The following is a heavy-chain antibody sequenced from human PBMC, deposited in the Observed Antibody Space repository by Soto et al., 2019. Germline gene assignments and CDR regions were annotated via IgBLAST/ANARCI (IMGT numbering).Heavy chain of an antibody. Sequence: GESLKISCKGSGYSFTSYWIGWVRQMPGKGLEWMGIIYPGDSDTRYSPSFQGQVTISADKSISTAYLQWNSLKASDTAMYYCARRLGSSSHNNWFDPWGQGTLVTVSS. D-gene: IGHD6-6*01. CDR1: GYSFTSYW. CDR3: ARRLGSSSHNNWFDP. CDR2: IYPGDSDT. V-gene: IGHV5-51*01. J-gene: IGHJ5*02.